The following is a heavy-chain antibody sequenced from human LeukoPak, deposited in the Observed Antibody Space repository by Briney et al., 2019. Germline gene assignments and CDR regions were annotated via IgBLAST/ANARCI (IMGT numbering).Heavy chain of an antibody. Sequence: ASVKVSCKASGYTFTSYDINWVRQATGQGLEWMGWMNPNSGNTGYAQKFQGRVTITRNTSISTAYMELSRLRSDDTAVYYCARDRGSEYCSSTSCYHYYYMDVWGKGTTVTVSS. V-gene: IGHV1-8*03. CDR2: MNPNSGNT. D-gene: IGHD2-2*01. J-gene: IGHJ6*03. CDR1: GYTFTSYD. CDR3: ARDRGSEYCSSTSCYHYYYMDV.